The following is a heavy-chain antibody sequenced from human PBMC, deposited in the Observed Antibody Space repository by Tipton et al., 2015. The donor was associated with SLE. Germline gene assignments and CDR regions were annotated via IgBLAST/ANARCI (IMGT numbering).Heavy chain of an antibody. CDR3: ARGAVLIQDNSWFDP. V-gene: IGHV4-34*01. CDR2: INHRGST. J-gene: IGHJ5*02. Sequence: TLSLTCAVYGGSFSGYYGSWIRQPPGKGLEWIGEINHRGSTNYNPSLKSGLTISVDTSKNQFSLKLSSVTAADTAVYYCARGAVLIQDNSWFDPWGQGTLVTVSS. CDR1: GGSFSGYY. D-gene: IGHD2-21*01.